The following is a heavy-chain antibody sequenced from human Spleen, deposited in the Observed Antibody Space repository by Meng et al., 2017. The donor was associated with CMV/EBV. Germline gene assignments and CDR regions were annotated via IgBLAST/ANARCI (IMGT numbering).Heavy chain of an antibody. CDR3: ARSRSTRGYYFDF. V-gene: IGHV3-7*01. CDR2: IKQDGSEK. Sequence: GESLKISCAASGCTFSSYWMSWVRQAPGKGLEWVANIKQDGSEKYYVDSVKGRFTISRDNAKNSLYLQMNSLRAEDTAVYYCARSRSTRGYYFDFWVQGTLVTVSS. CDR1: GCTFSSYW. D-gene: IGHD2-2*01. J-gene: IGHJ4*02.